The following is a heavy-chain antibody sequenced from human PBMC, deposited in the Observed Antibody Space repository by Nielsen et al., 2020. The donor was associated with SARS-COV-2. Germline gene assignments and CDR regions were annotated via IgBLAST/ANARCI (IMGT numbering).Heavy chain of an antibody. V-gene: IGHV3-30-3*01. CDR3: ARDRDDILTGYYYYYGMDV. Sequence: GESLKISCAASGFTFSSYAMHWVRQAPGKGLEWVAVISYDGSNKYYADSVKGRFTISRDNSKNTLYLQMNSLRAEDTAVYYCARDRDDILTGYYYYYGMDVWGQGTTVTVSS. CDR2: ISYDGSNK. CDR1: GFTFSSYA. J-gene: IGHJ6*02. D-gene: IGHD3-9*01.